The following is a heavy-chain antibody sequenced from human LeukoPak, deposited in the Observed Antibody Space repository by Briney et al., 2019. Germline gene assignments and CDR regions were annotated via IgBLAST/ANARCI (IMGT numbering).Heavy chain of an antibody. CDR1: GYTFTSYG. V-gene: IGHV1-18*01. Sequence: ASVKVSCKASGYTFTSYGISWVRQAPGQGLEGMGWISAYNGNTNYAQKLQGRVTMTTDTSTSTAYMELRSLRSDDTAVYYCARAGAYDSSGYYLDYWGQGTLVTVSS. J-gene: IGHJ4*02. D-gene: IGHD3-22*01. CDR2: ISAYNGNT. CDR3: ARAGAYDSSGYYLDY.